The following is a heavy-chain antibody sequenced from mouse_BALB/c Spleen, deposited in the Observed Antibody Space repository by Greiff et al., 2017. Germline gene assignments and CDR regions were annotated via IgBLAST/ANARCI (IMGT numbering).Heavy chain of an antibody. CDR2: IDPETGGT. CDR3: TRLGRNGFAY. J-gene: IGHJ2*01. Sequence: VQLQQSGAELVRPGASVTLSCKASGYTFTDYEMHWVKQTPVHGLEWIGAIDPETGGTAYNQKFKGKATLTADKSSSTAYMELRSLTSEDSAVYYCTRLGRNGFAYWGQGTTLTVSS. CDR1: GYTFTDYE. D-gene: IGHD4-1*01. V-gene: IGHV1-15*01.